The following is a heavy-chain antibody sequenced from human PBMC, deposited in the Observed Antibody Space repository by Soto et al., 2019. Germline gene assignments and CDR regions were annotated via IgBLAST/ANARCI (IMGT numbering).Heavy chain of an antibody. Sequence: SETLSLTCSVSGDSISNLDYFWAWIRQPPGQALEYIGYIYKSATTYYNPSFESRVAISVDTSRSQFSLNVTSVTAADTAVYFCARGRYCLTGRCFPNWFDSWGQGTLVTVSS. CDR2: IYKSATT. V-gene: IGHV4-30-4*01. D-gene: IGHD7-27*01. CDR3: ARGRYCLTGRCFPNWFDS. CDR1: GDSISNLDYF. J-gene: IGHJ5*01.